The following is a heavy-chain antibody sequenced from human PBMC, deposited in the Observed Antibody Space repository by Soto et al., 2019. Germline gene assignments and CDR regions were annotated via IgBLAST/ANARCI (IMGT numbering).Heavy chain of an antibody. D-gene: IGHD3-9*01. CDR1: GYTLTELS. CDR3: ATGRRGYYDILTGYYVPNLFDY. J-gene: IGHJ4*02. Sequence: ASVKVSCKVSGYTLTELSMHWVRQAPGKGLEWMGGFDPEDGETIYAQKFQGRVTMTEDTSTDTAYMELSSLRSEDTAVYYCATGRRGYYDILTGYYVPNLFDYWGQGTLVTVS. V-gene: IGHV1-24*01. CDR2: FDPEDGET.